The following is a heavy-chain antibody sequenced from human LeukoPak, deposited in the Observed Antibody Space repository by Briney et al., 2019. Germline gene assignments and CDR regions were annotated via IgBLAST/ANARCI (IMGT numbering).Heavy chain of an antibody. J-gene: IGHJ4*02. Sequence: SETLSLTCAVSGDSISSTNWWSWVRQPPGKGLEWIGEIYHSGSTNYNPSLKSRVTISVDKSKNQFSLRLSSVTAADTAVYYCARGLTTMVEGGVGLDYWGPGTPGTVSS. CDR3: ARGLTTMVEGGVGLDY. D-gene: IGHD3-10*01. CDR2: IYHSGST. CDR1: GDSISSTNW. V-gene: IGHV4-4*02.